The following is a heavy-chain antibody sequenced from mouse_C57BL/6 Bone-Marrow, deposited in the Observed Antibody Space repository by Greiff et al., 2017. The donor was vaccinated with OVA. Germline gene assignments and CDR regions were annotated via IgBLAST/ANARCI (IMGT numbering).Heavy chain of an antibody. Sequence: EVQLQQSGPELVKPGASVKIPCKASGYTFTDYNMDWVKQSHGKSLEWIGDINPNNGGTIYNQKFKGKATLTVDKSSSTAYMELSSLTSEDTAVYYCARRELGQGWFDYWGQGTTLTVSS. CDR2: INPNNGGT. CDR1: GYTFTDYN. CDR3: ARRELGQGWFDY. J-gene: IGHJ2*01. D-gene: IGHD4-1*01. V-gene: IGHV1-18*01.